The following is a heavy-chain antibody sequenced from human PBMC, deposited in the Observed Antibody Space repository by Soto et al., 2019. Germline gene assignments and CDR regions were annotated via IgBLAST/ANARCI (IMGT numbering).Heavy chain of an antibody. CDR3: ARDGGISGVILPSHLGDYTVDV. Sequence: QVQLQESGPGLVKPSETLSLTCNVSGAPITNYYWSWIRQPAGKGLEWIGRVYTSGATKYNPSLKRLVTMSLDTSQNRFSLRLSAVTASDKAVYYCARDGGISGVILPSHLGDYTVDVWGRGINVTVSS. D-gene: IGHD3-3*01. J-gene: IGHJ6*02. CDR2: VYTSGAT. V-gene: IGHV4-4*07. CDR1: GAPITNYY.